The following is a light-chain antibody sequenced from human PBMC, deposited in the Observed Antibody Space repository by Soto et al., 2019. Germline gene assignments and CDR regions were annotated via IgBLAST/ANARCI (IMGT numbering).Light chain of an antibody. CDR1: QSVSSN. V-gene: IGKV3-11*01. J-gene: IGKJ5*01. CDR3: QQRSSWPPT. Sequence: EIVLTQSPATLSVSPGERSTLSCRASQSVSSNLAWYQQKPGQAPRLLIYGASTRATGIPARFSGSGSGTDFTLTISSLEPEDFAVYYCQQRSSWPPTSGQGTRLEIK. CDR2: GAS.